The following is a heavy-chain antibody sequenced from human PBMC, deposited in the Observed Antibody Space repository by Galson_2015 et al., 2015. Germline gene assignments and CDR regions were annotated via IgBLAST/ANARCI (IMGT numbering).Heavy chain of an antibody. CDR1: GFTFSASV. Sequence: SLRLSCAASGFTFSASVIHWVRQASGKGLEWVGRIKTKRDNYATSYGASVNGRFTISRDESGNTAYLQMSSLKTEDTAMYFCTRWMDGESFPFDYWGQGTLVMVSS. D-gene: IGHD4-17*01. CDR3: TRWMDGESFPFDY. J-gene: IGHJ4*02. V-gene: IGHV3-73*01. CDR2: IKTKRDNYAT.